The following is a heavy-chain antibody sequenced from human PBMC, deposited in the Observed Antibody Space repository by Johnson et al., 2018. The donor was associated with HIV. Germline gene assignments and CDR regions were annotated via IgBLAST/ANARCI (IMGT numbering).Heavy chain of an antibody. V-gene: IGHV3-30-3*01. CDR2: ISFDGGAI. D-gene: IGHD3-10*01. CDR1: GFSFNDYA. Sequence: QVQLVESGGGVVQPGRSLRLSCSASGFSFNDYAMHWVRQAPGKGLEWVAVISFDGGAIYYADSVECRFTISRDNSRDTLSLQMNSLRVEDTALYYCAREGGGFREFGGFDIWGQGTMVTVSS. J-gene: IGHJ3*02. CDR3: AREGGGFREFGGFDI.